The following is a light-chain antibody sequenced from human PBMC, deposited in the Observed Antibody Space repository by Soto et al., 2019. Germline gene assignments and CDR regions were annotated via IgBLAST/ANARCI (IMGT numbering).Light chain of an antibody. CDR1: QSVSSY. CDR2: DAS. Sequence: DIVLTQSPATLSLSPGERAALSCRARQSVSSYLAWYQQKPGQAPRLLIHDASKRAPGIPVRFSGSGSGTDFTLTISSLEPEDFAVYYCQQRSNWPSTFGGGTKVEVK. V-gene: IGKV3-11*01. J-gene: IGKJ4*01. CDR3: QQRSNWPST.